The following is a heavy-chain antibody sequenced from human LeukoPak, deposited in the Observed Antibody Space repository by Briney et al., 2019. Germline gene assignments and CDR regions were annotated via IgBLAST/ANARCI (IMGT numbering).Heavy chain of an antibody. CDR2: IIPIFGTA. J-gene: IGHJ4*02. CDR3: ARDSNVGATTRAFDY. V-gene: IGHV1-69*05. CDR1: GGTFSSYA. Sequence: ASVKVSCKASGGTFSSYAISWVRQAPGQGLEWMGGIIPIFGTANYAQKFQGRVTITTDESTSTAYMELSSLRSEDTAVYYCARDSNVGATTRAFDYWGQGTLVTVSS. D-gene: IGHD1-26*01.